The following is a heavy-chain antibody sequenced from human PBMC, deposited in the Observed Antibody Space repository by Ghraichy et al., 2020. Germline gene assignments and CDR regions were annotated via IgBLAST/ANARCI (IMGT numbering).Heavy chain of an antibody. CDR1: GGSFSGYY. J-gene: IGHJ4*02. CDR2: INHSGST. D-gene: IGHD3-22*01. Sequence: LSCAVYGGSFSGYYWSWIRQPPGKGLEWIGEINHSGSTNYNPSLKSRVTISVDTSKNQFSLKLSSVTAADTAVYYCARVATMIVNYWGQGTLVTVSS. CDR3: ARVATMIVNY. V-gene: IGHV4-34*01.